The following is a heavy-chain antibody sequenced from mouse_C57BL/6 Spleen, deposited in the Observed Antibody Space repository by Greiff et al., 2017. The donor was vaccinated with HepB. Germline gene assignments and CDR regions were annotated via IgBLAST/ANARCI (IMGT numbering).Heavy chain of an antibody. Sequence: QVHVKQSGAELVRPGASVKLSCKASGYTFTDYYINWVKQRPGQGLEWIARIYPGSGNTYYNEKFKGKATLTAEKSSSTAYMQLSSLTSEDSAVYFCARWVYDGYLYFDYWGQGTTLTVSS. V-gene: IGHV1-76*01. D-gene: IGHD2-3*01. CDR1: GYTFTDYY. CDR3: ARWVYDGYLYFDY. J-gene: IGHJ2*01. CDR2: IYPGSGNT.